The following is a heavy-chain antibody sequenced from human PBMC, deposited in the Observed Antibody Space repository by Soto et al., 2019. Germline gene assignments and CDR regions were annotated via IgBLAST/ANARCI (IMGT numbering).Heavy chain of an antibody. CDR1: GYTFTSYA. CDR3: GKGNAGYSSGSSFFDY. D-gene: IGHD6-25*01. V-gene: IGHV1-3*01. Sequence: ASVKVSCKASGYTFTSYAMHWVRQAPGQRLEWMGWINAGNGNTKYSQKFQGRVTITRDTSASTAYMELSSLRAEDTAVYYCGKGNAGYSSGSSFFDYWGQGTLVTVSS. CDR2: INAGNGNT. J-gene: IGHJ4*02.